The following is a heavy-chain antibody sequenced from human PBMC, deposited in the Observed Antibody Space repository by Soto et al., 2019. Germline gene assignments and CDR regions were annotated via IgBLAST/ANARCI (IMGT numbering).Heavy chain of an antibody. CDR1: GYTFTGYY. V-gene: IGHV1-2*02. CDR3: ARGLPPAGGRNQDFDY. CDR2: INPNSGGT. J-gene: IGHJ4*02. D-gene: IGHD2-15*01. Sequence: WASVKVSCKASGYTFTGYYMHWVRQAPGQGLEWMGWINPNSGGTNYAQKFQGRVTMTRDTSISTAYMELSRLRSDDTAVYYCARGLPPAGGRNQDFDYWGQGTLVTVSS.